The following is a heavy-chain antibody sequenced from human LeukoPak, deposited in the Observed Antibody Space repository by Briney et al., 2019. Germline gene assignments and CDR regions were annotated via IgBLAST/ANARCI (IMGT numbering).Heavy chain of an antibody. D-gene: IGHD3-22*01. Sequence: SETLSLTCAVYGGSFSGYYWSWIRQPPGKGLEWIGEINHSGSTNYNPSLKSRVTISVDTSKYQFSLKLSSVTAAVTAVYYCARGLGDYYDSSGDDYWGQGTLVTVSS. CDR3: ARGLGDYYDSSGDDY. CDR1: GGSFSGYY. V-gene: IGHV4-34*01. CDR2: INHSGST. J-gene: IGHJ4*02.